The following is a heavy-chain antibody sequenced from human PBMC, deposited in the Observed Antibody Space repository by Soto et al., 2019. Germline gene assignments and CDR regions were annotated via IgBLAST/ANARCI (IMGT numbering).Heavy chain of an antibody. CDR2: INPNSGGT. V-gene: IGHV1-2*02. J-gene: IGHJ6*02. CDR3: VRAGTSYYYYGMDV. CDR1: GYTFTGYY. Sequence: ASVKVSCKASGYTFTGYYMHWVRQAPGQGLEWMGWINPNSGGTNYAKKFQGSVTMTRDTSISTAYMELSRLRSDDTAVYYCVRAGTSYYYYGMDVWGQGTTVTVSS. D-gene: IGHD1-1*01.